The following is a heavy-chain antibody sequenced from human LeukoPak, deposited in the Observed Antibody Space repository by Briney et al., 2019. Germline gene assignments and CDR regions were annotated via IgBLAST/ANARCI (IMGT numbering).Heavy chain of an antibody. V-gene: IGHV4-4*07. CDR1: GGSISSYY. CDR2: IYTSGST. Sequence: PSETLSLTCTVSGGSISSYYWSWIRQPAGKGLEWIGRIYTSGSTNYNPSLKSRVTMSVDTSKNQFSLKLSSVTAADTAVYYCARERLPDYYGSGSSSWFDPWGQGTLVTVSS. J-gene: IGHJ5*02. D-gene: IGHD3-10*01. CDR3: ARERLPDYYGSGSSSWFDP.